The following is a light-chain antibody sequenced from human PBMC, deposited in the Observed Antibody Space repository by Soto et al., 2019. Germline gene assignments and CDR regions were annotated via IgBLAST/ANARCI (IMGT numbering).Light chain of an antibody. Sequence: EILMTQSPATLSVSPGERATLFCRASQSVDSNLAWYQQKPGQAPRLLIYGASTRATGISARFSGSGSGTEFTLTISSLQSEDFGVYYCQQYNNWWTFGQGTKVDIK. CDR3: QQYNNWWT. V-gene: IGKV3-15*01. CDR1: QSVDSN. J-gene: IGKJ1*01. CDR2: GAS.